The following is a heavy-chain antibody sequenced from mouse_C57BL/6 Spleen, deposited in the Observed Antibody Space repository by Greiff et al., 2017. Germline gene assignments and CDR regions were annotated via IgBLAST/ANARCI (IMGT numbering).Heavy chain of an antibody. CDR3: TRGGSSYDWFAD. CDR2: IDPETGGT. Sequence: QVQLQQSGAELVRPGASVTLSCKASGYTFTDYEMHWVKQTPVHGLEWIGAIDPETGGTAYNQKFKGKAILTADKSSSTAYMELRSLTSEDSAVYYCTRGGSSYDWFADWGQGTLGTVSA. D-gene: IGHD1-1*01. CDR1: GYTFTDYE. J-gene: IGHJ3*01. V-gene: IGHV1-15*01.